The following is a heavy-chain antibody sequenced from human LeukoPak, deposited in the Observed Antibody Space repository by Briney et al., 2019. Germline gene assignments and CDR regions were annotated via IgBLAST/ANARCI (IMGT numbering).Heavy chain of an antibody. CDR2: ISWNSGNI. CDR3: AKDHSYGSGSYLDY. V-gene: IGHV3-9*01. J-gene: IGHJ4*02. Sequence: GRSLRLSCAASGFSLYDYAMHWVRQAPGKGLEWVSGISWNSGNIGYADSVKGRFTISRDNAKNSLYLQMNSLRAEDTALYYCAKDHSYGSGSYLDYWGQGTLVTVSS. CDR1: GFSLYDYA. D-gene: IGHD3-10*01.